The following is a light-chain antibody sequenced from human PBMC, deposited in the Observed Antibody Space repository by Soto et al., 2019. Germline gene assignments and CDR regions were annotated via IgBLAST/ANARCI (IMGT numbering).Light chain of an antibody. CDR1: SSDVGRYNY. Sequence: QSALTQPASVSGSPGQSITISCTGTSSDVGRYNYVSWYQHHPGKAPKLMIYDVSDRPSGVSNRFSGYKSGNTASLTISGLQAEDEDDYYCRSYTSTSPVKFGGGTKLTVL. J-gene: IGLJ2*01. CDR2: DVS. V-gene: IGLV2-14*01. CDR3: RSYTSTSPVK.